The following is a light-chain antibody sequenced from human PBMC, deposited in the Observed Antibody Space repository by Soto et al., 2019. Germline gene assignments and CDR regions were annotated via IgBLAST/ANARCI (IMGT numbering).Light chain of an antibody. CDR3: QQYGSPPA. CDR1: QSVTSSY. Sequence: EIVLTHAPGTLSLSPGARGTLSCRASQSVTSSYLAGYQQKPGQAPRRLIHTASSRATGIPDRFSGSGSGTDFTLTSSRLDEEDLAVYYCQQYGSPPAFGGGTKVEI. CDR2: TAS. J-gene: IGKJ4*01. V-gene: IGKV3-20*01.